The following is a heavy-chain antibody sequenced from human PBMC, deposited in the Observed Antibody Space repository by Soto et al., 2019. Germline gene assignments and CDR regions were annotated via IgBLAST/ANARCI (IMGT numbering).Heavy chain of an antibody. V-gene: IGHV2-5*01. Sequence: IRPVGVAWIRQPPGKALEWLAVIYCYDDKRYSPSLKSRLTIAKDTSKNQVVITMPYMDPVDTATYFCAHRGDMNGNWDQGYLDNLGHGNLVTASS. D-gene: IGHD1-1*01. CDR1: IRPVG. CDR3: AHRGDMNGNWDQGYLDN. CDR2: IYCYDDK. J-gene: IGHJ4*01.